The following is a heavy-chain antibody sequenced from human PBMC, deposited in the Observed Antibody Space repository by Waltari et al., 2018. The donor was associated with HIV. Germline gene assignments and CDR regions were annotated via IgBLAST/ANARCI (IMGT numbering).Heavy chain of an antibody. Sequence: QVQLVQSGAEVKKPGASVKVSCKASGYTFTSYGISWVRQAPGQGLEWMGWISAYNGNTNHAQKFQGRVSMTTDTSTSTANMELRSLRAEDTAVYYCARDPQYCSSTSCSYYFDYWGQGTLVTVSS. V-gene: IGHV1-18*01. CDR3: ARDPQYCSSTSCSYYFDY. D-gene: IGHD2-2*01. J-gene: IGHJ4*02. CDR2: ISAYNGNT. CDR1: GYTFTSYG.